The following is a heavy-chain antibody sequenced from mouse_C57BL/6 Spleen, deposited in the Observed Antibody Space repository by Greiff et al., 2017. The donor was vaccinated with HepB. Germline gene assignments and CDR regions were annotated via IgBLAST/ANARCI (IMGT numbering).Heavy chain of an antibody. D-gene: IGHD1-1*01. CDR3: ARRAITTVEGWYFDV. CDR1: GYAFSSSW. V-gene: IGHV1-82*01. CDR2: IYPGDGDT. Sequence: VQLQQSGPELVKPGASVKISCKASGYAFSSSWMNWVKQRPGKGLEWIGRIYPGDGDTNYNGKFKGKATLTADKSSSTAYMQLSSLTSEDSAVYFCARRAITTVEGWYFDVWGTGTTVTVSS. J-gene: IGHJ1*03.